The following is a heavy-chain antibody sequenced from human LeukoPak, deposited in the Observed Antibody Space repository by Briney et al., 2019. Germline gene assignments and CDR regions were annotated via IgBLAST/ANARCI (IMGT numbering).Heavy chain of an antibody. J-gene: IGHJ6*02. CDR3: AADLWFGELHYYGMDV. V-gene: IGHV1-58*01. CDR1: GFTFTSSA. CDR2: IVVGSGNT. D-gene: IGHD3-10*01. Sequence: SVKVSCKASGFTFTSSAVQWVRQARGQRLEWIGWIVVGSGNTSYAQKFQERVTITRDMSTSTAYMELSSLRSEDTAVYYCAADLWFGELHYYGMDVWGQGTTVTVSS.